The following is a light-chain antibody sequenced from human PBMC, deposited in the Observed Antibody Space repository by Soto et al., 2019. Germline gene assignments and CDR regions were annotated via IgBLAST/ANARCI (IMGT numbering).Light chain of an antibody. V-gene: IGKV3-15*01. Sequence: EIVMTQSPATLSVSPGERATLSCRASETVSSNLAWYQQKLGQAPRLLIYGASTRATGIPARFSGSGSGTEFTLTISSLQSEDFAVYYCQKYDNGHSWTFGQGTKVDI. J-gene: IGKJ1*01. CDR3: QKYDNGHSWT. CDR1: ETVSSN. CDR2: GAS.